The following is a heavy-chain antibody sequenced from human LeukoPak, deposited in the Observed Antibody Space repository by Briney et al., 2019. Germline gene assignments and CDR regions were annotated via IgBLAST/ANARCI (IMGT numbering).Heavy chain of an antibody. CDR2: TRNKANSYTT. CDR3: ARAPYYDSSGYYLGRAFDI. V-gene: IGHV3-72*01. CDR1: GFTFSSYA. J-gene: IGHJ3*02. Sequence: PGGSLRLSCAASGFTFSSYAMSWVRQAPGKGLEWVGRTRNKANSYTTEYAASVKGRFTISRDDSKNSLYLQMNSLKTEDTAVYYCARAPYYDSSGYYLGRAFDIWGQGTMVTVSS. D-gene: IGHD3-22*01.